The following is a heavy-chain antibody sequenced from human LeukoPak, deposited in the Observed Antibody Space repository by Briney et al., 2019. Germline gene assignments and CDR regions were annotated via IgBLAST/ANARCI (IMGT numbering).Heavy chain of an antibody. CDR1: GFTFSSYG. CDR3: AKDGAYGDYEFDY. D-gene: IGHD4-17*01. V-gene: IGHV3-30*02. CDR2: IRYDGSNK. J-gene: IGHJ4*02. Sequence: TGGSLRLSCAASGFTFSSYGMHSVRQAPGKGLEWVAFIRYDGSNKYYADSVKGRFTISRDNSKNTLYLQMNSLRAEDTAVYYCAKDGAYGDYEFDYWGQGTLVTVSS.